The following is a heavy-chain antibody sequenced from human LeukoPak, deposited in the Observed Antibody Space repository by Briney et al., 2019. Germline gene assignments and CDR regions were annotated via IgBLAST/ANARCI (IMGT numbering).Heavy chain of an antibody. Sequence: PSETLSLTCTVSGGSISGYYWTWIRQPPGRGLEWIGYIHYSGSTNYNPSLKSRIAITVDTSKNQFSLRLSSVTAADTAVYYCARGLRISYDYPPDYWGQGTLVTASS. CDR1: GGSISGYY. CDR2: IHYSGST. J-gene: IGHJ4*02. D-gene: IGHD5-12*01. V-gene: IGHV4-59*08. CDR3: ARGLRISYDYPPDY.